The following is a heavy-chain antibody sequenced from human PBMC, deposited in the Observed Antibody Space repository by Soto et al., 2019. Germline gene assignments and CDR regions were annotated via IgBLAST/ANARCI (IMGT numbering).Heavy chain of an antibody. CDR3: ATDGSPVD. CDR2: IYHSGTI. V-gene: IGHV4-4*02. Sequence: SETLSLTCAVAGGSSSSRNWWRWVRQPPGKGLEWIGEIYHSGTIYYADSVKGRFTISRDNAKNSLHLQMSSLRAEDTAVYYCATDGSPVDWGQGTLVTVSS. CDR1: GGSSSSRNW. J-gene: IGHJ4*02. D-gene: IGHD2-2*03.